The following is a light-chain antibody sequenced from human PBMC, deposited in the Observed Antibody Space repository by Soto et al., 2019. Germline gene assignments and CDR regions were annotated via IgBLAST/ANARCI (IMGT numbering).Light chain of an antibody. CDR2: WAS. J-gene: IGKJ1*01. CDR3: HQYYDTAWA. V-gene: IGKV4-1*01. Sequence: DIGMTQSPDSLAVSLGERATINCKSSQSISDSSNNKNKLAWYQQKPGQPPKLLISWASIRESGVPDRFSGSGSGTDFTLTISSLQAEDVAVYFCHQYYDTAWAFGQGTKVEIK. CDR1: QSISDSSNNKNK.